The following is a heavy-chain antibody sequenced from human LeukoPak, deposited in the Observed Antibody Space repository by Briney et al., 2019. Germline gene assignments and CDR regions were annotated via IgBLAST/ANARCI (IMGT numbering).Heavy chain of an antibody. J-gene: IGHJ5*02. CDR3: ARGLAGYGYNWFDP. Sequence: SETLSLTCTVSGDSISSGSYYWSWIRQPAAKGLEWIGRIYNRGSTNYNPSLKSRVTISLDTSKNQFSLKLTSVTAADAAVYYCARGLAGYGYNWFDPWGQGTRVSVSS. V-gene: IGHV4-61*02. D-gene: IGHD5-18*01. CDR2: IYNRGST. CDR1: GDSISSGSYY.